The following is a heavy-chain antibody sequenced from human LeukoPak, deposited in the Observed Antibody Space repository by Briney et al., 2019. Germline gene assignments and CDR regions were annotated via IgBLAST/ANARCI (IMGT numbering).Heavy chain of an antibody. J-gene: IGHJ4*02. D-gene: IGHD1-7*01. Sequence: QTGGSLRLSCAASGFTFSSYAMSWVRQAPGKGLEWVSAMSGSGGSTYYADSVKGRFTISRDNSKNTLYLQMNSLRAEDTAEYYCAKDQNNWNYGVDYWGQGTLVTVSS. CDR2: MSGSGGST. CDR1: GFTFSSYA. CDR3: AKDQNNWNYGVDY. V-gene: IGHV3-23*01.